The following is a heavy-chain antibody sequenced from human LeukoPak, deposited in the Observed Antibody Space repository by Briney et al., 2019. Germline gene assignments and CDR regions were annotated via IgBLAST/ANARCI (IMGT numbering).Heavy chain of an antibody. CDR3: ARGLTGAYRIMDV. D-gene: IGHD3-16*01. J-gene: IGHJ6*02. Sequence: GGSLRLSCVASGFTFKTYWIHWDRQGPGNGLVWVSLTSADGTTTTYADSVNGRFTVSRDNAKNTLYLQMNSLRADDAAVYYCARGLTGAYRIMDVWGQGTTVTVS. V-gene: IGHV3-74*01. CDR2: TSADGTTT. CDR1: GFTFKTYW.